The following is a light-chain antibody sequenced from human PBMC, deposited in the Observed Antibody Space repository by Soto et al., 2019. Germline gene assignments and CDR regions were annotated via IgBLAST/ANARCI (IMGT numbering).Light chain of an antibody. V-gene: IGLV3-25*03. CDR1: ALPKQY. CDR2: KDS. CDR3: QSADSSGTYV. J-gene: IGLJ1*01. Sequence: SYELTQPHSVSVSPGQTARITCSGDALPKQYAYWYQQKPGQAPVLVIYKDSERPSGIPERFSGSSSGTTVTLTISGVQAEDEADYYCQSADSSGTYVFGTGTKLTVL.